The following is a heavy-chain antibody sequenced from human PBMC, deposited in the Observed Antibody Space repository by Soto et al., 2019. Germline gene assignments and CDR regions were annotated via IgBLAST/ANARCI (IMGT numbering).Heavy chain of an antibody. CDR2: IKGNSGAT. V-gene: IGHV1-2*02. J-gene: IGHJ3*01. D-gene: IGHD6-13*01. Sequence: ASVKVSCKVSGFSFSDHYIHWIRQAPGQGLDWMGWIKGNSGATNYAQKFHGRVTMTSDTSINTAYMELSRLTSDDTAVYYCVRTLAETGTAVDTFDFWGQGTTVTVSS. CDR3: VRTLAETGTAVDTFDF. CDR1: GFSFSDHY.